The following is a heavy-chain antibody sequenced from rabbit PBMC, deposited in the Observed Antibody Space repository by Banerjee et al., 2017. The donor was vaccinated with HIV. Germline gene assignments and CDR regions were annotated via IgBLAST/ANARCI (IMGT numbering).Heavy chain of an antibody. CDR1: GFTFSSYW. V-gene: IGHV1S40*01. CDR3: ARDQGYGSSSGSL. CDR2: IDAGSRGST. J-gene: IGHJ4*01. Sequence: QSLEESGGDLVKPGASLTLSCTASGFTFSSYWICWVRQAPGKGLEWIACIDAGSRGSTWYASWAKGRFTISKTSSTTVTLQMTSLTVADTATYFCARDQGYGSSSGSLWGQGTLVTVS. D-gene: IGHD1-1*01.